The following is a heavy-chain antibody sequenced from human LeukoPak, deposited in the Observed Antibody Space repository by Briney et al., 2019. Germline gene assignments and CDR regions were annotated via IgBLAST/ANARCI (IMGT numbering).Heavy chain of an antibody. V-gene: IGHV4-4*07. Sequence: PSETLSLTCTVSGGSISSYYWSWIRQPAGKGLEWIGRIYTSGSTNYNPSLKSRVTMSVDTSKNQFSLKLSSVTAADTAVYYCAREDSSSWYYYYYYMDVWGKGTTVTVSS. CDR2: IYTSGST. CDR1: GGSISSYY. D-gene: IGHD6-13*01. J-gene: IGHJ6*03. CDR3: AREDSSSWYYYYYYMDV.